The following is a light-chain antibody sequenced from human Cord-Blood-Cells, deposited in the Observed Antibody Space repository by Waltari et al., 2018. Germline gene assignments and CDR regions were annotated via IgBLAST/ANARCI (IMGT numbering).Light chain of an antibody. CDR2: DAS. CDR3: QQYDNLT. Sequence: DIQMTQSPSSLSASVGDRVTITCQASKDISNYLNLYQQKPGNAPKLLIYDASNLETGVPSRFSGSGSGTDFTFTISSLQPEDIATYYCQQYDNLTFGGGTKVEIK. V-gene: IGKV1-33*01. CDR1: KDISNY. J-gene: IGKJ4*01.